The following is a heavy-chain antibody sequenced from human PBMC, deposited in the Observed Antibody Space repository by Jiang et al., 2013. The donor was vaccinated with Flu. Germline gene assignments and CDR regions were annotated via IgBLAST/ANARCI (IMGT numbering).Heavy chain of an antibody. D-gene: IGHD3-10*01. J-gene: IGHJ3*02. Sequence: KASGDTFSTYAISWVRQAPGQGLEWMGGIIPTFGTAKYAQKFQGRVTITADRSTSTAYMELSSLKSEDTAVYYCARERQWELLGDAFEIWGQGTMVTVSS. CDR1: GDTFSTYA. CDR3: ARERQWELLGDAFEI. CDR2: IIPTFGTA. V-gene: IGHV1-69*06.